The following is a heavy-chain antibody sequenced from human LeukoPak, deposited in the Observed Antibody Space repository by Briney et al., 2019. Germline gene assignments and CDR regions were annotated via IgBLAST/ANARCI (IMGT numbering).Heavy chain of an antibody. CDR2: INPNSGGT. J-gene: IGHJ5*02. CDR3: AREYDFWSGGGSGFDP. CDR1: GYTFTGYY. D-gene: IGHD3-3*01. Sequence: ASVKVSCKASGYTFTGYYMHWVRQAPGQGLEWMGWINPNSGGTNYAQKLQGRVTMTTDTSTSTAYMELRSLRSDDTAVYYCAREYDFWSGGGSGFDPWGQGTLVTVSS. V-gene: IGHV1-2*02.